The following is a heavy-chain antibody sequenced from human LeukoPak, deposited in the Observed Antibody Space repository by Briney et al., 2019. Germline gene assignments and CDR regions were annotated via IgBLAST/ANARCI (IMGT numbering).Heavy chain of an antibody. D-gene: IGHD3-22*01. CDR2: ISSSGSYI. CDR3: AKGERYYYDSSGYYVVY. J-gene: IGHJ4*02. V-gene: IGHV3-21*04. CDR1: GFTFSRHG. Sequence: GGSLRLSCAASGFTFSRHGIDWVRQAPGKGLEWVSSISSSGSYIYYADSVKGRFTISRDNAKNSLYLQMNSLRAEDTAVYYCAKGERYYYDSSGYYVVYWGQGTLVTVSS.